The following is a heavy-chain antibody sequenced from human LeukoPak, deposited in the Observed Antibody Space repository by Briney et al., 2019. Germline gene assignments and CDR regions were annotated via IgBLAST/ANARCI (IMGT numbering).Heavy chain of an antibody. CDR1: GFTFSSYA. V-gene: IGHV3-30*04. Sequence: GRSLRLSCAASGFTFSSYAMHWVRQAPGKGLEWVAVISYDGSNKYYADSVKGRFTISRDNSKNTLYLQMNSLRAEDTAVYYCASVLYYGNFDYWGQGTLVTVSS. J-gene: IGHJ4*02. D-gene: IGHD3-3*01. CDR2: ISYDGSNK. CDR3: ASVLYYGNFDY.